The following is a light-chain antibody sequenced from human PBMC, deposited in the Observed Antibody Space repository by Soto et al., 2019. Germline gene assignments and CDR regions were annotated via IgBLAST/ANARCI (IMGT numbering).Light chain of an antibody. Sequence: QSALTQPASVSGSPGQSVTLSCTGTSSDVGGYDFVSWYQQHPGKAPKLMIYDVSKRPSGVPDRFSGSKSGNSASLTISGLQAEDEADYYCSSYAGSYILGVFGGGTKLT. CDR2: DVS. J-gene: IGLJ3*02. CDR1: SSDVGGYDF. V-gene: IGLV2-11*01. CDR3: SSYAGSYILGV.